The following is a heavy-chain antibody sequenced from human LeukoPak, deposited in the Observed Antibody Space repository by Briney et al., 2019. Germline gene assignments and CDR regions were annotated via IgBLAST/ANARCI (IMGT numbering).Heavy chain of an antibody. CDR1: GYSISSGYY. V-gene: IGHV4-38-2*02. CDR3: ARRGILDSFRYYYYMDV. CDR2: IYHSGST. D-gene: IGHD3-10*01. Sequence: SETLSLTCTVSGYSISSGYYWGWIRQPPGKGLEWIGSIYHSGSTYYNPSLKSRVSISVDTSKNQFSLKLSSVTAADTAVYYCARRGILDSFRYYYYMDVWGKGTTVTVSS. J-gene: IGHJ6*03.